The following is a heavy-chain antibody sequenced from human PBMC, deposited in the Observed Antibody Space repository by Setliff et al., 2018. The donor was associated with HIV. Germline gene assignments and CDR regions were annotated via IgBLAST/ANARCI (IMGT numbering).Heavy chain of an antibody. J-gene: IGHJ3*02. CDR2: FYQSGST. CDR3: ARSPNYYDSSGSNPNAFGI. CDR1: GYSISSAYY. D-gene: IGHD3-22*01. Sequence: SETLSLTCTVSGYSISSAYYWGWIRQPPGKGLEWIGGFYQSGSTYSNPSLKSRVTISVDTSKNQFSLKLRSVTAADTAVYYCARSPNYYDSSGSNPNAFGIWGQGTMVTVSS. V-gene: IGHV4-38-2*02.